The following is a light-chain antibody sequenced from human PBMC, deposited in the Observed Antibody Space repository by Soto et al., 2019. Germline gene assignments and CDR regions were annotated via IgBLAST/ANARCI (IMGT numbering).Light chain of an antibody. CDR1: QSVSSSY. Sequence: IVLTQSPGTLSLSPGERATLSCRASQSVSSSYLAWYQQKPGQAPRLLIYGASTRATGIPDTFSGSGSGTDFTLTISRLEPEDFAVYYCQQRSDSITCGQGTRLEIK. V-gene: IGKV3D-20*02. J-gene: IGKJ5*01. CDR2: GAS. CDR3: QQRSDSIT.